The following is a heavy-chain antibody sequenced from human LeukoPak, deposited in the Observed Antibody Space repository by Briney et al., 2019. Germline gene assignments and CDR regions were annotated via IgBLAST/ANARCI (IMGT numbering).Heavy chain of an antibody. V-gene: IGHV4-34*01. CDR1: GGSFSGYY. D-gene: IGHD6-19*01. J-gene: IGHJ4*02. CDR2: INHSGST. CDR3: ARGVKEAVAGWFDY. Sequence: PSETLSLTCAVYGGSFSGYYWSWIRQPPGKGLEWIGEINHSGSTNYNPSLKSRVTISVDTSKNQFSLKLSSVTAADTAVYYCARGVKEAVAGWFDYWGQGTLVTVSS.